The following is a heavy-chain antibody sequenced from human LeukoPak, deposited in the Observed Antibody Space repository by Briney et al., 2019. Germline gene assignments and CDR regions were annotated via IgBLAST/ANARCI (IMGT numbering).Heavy chain of an antibody. D-gene: IGHD1-1*01. Sequence: GGSLRLSRAASGFSLSSYAIGWVRQAPGKGLEGVSSISGSGDNTYYAESVKGRFTISRDNSKSTLFLQMNSLRAEDSAVFYCAKRSGYTTGWFFDFWGQGTLVTVSS. CDR2: ISGSGDNT. J-gene: IGHJ4*02. CDR1: GFSLSSYA. CDR3: AKRSGYTTGWFFDF. V-gene: IGHV3-23*01.